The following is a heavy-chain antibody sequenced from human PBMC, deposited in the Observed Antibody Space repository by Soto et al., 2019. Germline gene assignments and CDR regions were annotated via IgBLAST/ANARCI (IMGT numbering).Heavy chain of an antibody. D-gene: IGHD6-19*01. Sequence: QTLSLTCAISGDSVSSNSAAWNWIRQSPSRGLEWLGRTYYRSKWYNDYAVSVKSRITINPDTSKNQFSLQLNSVTHEDNAVYYCARGFMLPYSSGWHGYYYYGTDVRGQGTSATVS. V-gene: IGHV6-1*01. CDR2: TYYRSKWYN. CDR3: ARGFMLPYSSGWHGYYYYGTDV. J-gene: IGHJ6*02. CDR1: GDSVSSNSAA.